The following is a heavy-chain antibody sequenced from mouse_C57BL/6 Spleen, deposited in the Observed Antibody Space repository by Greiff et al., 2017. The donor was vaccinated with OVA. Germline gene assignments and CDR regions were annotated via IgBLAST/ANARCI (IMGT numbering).Heavy chain of an antibody. CDR3: ARSTTVVADYFDY. V-gene: IGHV1-69*01. CDR1: GYTFTSYW. Sequence: VQLQQPGAELVMPGASVKLSCKASGYTFTSYWMHWVKQRPGQGLEWIGEIDPSDSYTNYNQKFKGKSTLTVDKSSSTAYMQLSSLTSEDSAVYYCARSTTVVADYFDYSGQGTTLTVSS. CDR2: IDPSDSYT. J-gene: IGHJ2*01. D-gene: IGHD1-1*01.